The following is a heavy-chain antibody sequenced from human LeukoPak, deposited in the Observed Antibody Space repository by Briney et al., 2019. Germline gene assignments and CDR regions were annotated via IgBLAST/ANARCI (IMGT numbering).Heavy chain of an antibody. CDR3: ARSLRGYSYGYFGY. J-gene: IGHJ4*02. Sequence: ASVKVSCKASGYTFTGYYMHWVRQAPGQGLEWMGRINPNSGGTNYAQKFQGRVTMTRDASISTAYMELSRLRSDDTTVYYCARSLRGYSYGYFGYWGQGTLVTVSS. CDR2: INPNSGGT. V-gene: IGHV1-2*06. D-gene: IGHD5-18*01. CDR1: GYTFTGYY.